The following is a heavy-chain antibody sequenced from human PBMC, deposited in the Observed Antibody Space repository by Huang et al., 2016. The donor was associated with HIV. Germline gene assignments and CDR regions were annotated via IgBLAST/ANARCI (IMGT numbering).Heavy chain of an antibody. V-gene: IGHV3-21*02. Sequence: EVELVESGGGLVKPGGSVRLSCDASGFAFSSYGMNWGRQAPGRGLEWVAFIGCDSSYIYDADSVKGRVTISRDNAKSSIYLQLDSLRAEDTAVYYCAYQQWLVGGLNHWGQGTLVVVSS. D-gene: IGHD6-19*01. J-gene: IGHJ5*02. CDR3: AYQQWLVGGLNH. CDR2: IGCDSSYI. CDR1: GFAFSSYG.